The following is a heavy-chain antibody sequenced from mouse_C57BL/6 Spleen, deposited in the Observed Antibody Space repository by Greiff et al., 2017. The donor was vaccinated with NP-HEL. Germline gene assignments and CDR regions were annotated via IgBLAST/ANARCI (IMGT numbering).Heavy chain of an antibody. D-gene: IGHD2-4*01. CDR2: IDPSDSYT. Sequence: QVQLQQPGAELVRPGTSVKLSCKASGYTFTSYWMHWVKQRPGQGLEWIGVIDPSDSYTNYNQKFKGKATLTVDTSSSTAYMQLSSLTSEDSAVYYCARRGSNDYPDYWGKGTTLTVSS. CDR1: GYTFTSYW. CDR3: ARRGSNDYPDY. V-gene: IGHV1-59*01. J-gene: IGHJ2*01.